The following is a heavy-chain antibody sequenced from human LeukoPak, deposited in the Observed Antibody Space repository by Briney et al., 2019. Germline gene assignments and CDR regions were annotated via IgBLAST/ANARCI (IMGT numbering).Heavy chain of an antibody. D-gene: IGHD6-6*01. CDR1: GFTFSSNG. V-gene: IGHV3-30*02. Sequence: GGSLRLSCVVSGFTFSSNGMHWVRQAPGKGLEWVSFIRYDGSNRYYADSVEGRFSISRDNSKNTLYLEMSSLRPDDTAVYYCATKPLIAAGTDYWGQGTLVIVSS. CDR2: IRYDGSNR. J-gene: IGHJ4*02. CDR3: ATKPLIAAGTDY.